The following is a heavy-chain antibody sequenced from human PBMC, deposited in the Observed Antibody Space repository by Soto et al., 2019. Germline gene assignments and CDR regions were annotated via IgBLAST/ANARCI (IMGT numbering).Heavy chain of an antibody. Sequence: QVRLVQSGAEVKKPGASVKVSCKASGYTFTSYDINWVRQATGQGLEWMGWMNPNSGNTGYAQKFQGRVTMTRNSSISTAFMELSSLGSEDTARYYCARGTRTTDVWGQGTTVTVSS. CDR3: ARGTRTTDV. CDR1: GYTFTSYD. V-gene: IGHV1-8*01. J-gene: IGHJ6*02. CDR2: MNPNSGNT. D-gene: IGHD1-7*01.